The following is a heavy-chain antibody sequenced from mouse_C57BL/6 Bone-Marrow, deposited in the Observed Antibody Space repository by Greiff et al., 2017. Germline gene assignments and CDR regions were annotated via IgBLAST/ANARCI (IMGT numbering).Heavy chain of an antibody. CDR2: IYPVSGES. CDR1: GYTFTDHI. D-gene: IGHD1-1*01. CDR3: ATGAYYGSSPFAY. J-gene: IGHJ3*01. Sequence: VQLQQSGAELASPGASVTLSCKASGYTFTDHIMNWVKKRPGQGLEWIGRIYPVSGESNSNQKFIGKGTFSVARSSSTVYMVLNSLTSEDPAVYYCATGAYYGSSPFAYWGQGTLVTVSA. V-gene: IGHV1-11*01.